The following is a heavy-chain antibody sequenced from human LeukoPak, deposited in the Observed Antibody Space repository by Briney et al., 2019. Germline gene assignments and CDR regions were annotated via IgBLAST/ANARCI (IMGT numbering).Heavy chain of an antibody. CDR1: GYTFTSCY. D-gene: IGHD3-22*01. CDR2: INPTGGST. V-gene: IGHV1-46*01. J-gene: IGHJ4*02. Sequence: AAVKVSCKASGYTFTSCYMHWERQAPGQGLELMGIINPTGGSTSYAQKFQGRVTMTRDMSTSKVYMELRSLRSEDTAVYYCAIDHKGYYDSSGYSPHWGQGTLVTVSS. CDR3: AIDHKGYYDSSGYSPH.